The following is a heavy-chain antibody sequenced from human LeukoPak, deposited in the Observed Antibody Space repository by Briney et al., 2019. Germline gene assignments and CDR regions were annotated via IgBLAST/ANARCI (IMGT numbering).Heavy chain of an antibody. V-gene: IGHV4-4*07. CDR2: IYTSGSS. Sequence: SETLSLTCTVSGGSLSSYYWSWIRQPAGKGLEWIGRIYTSGSSNYNPSLKSRVTMSVGTSKNQFSLKLSSVTAADTAVYYCARAGMTTPTDFENRGAGALCTVSS. CDR1: GGSLSSYY. J-gene: IGHJ4*01. D-gene: IGHD4-11*01. CDR3: ARAGMTTPTDFEN.